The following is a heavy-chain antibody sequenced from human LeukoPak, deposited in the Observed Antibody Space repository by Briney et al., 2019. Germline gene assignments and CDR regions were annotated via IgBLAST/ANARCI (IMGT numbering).Heavy chain of an antibody. CDR1: GFTFSNYS. CDR2: ISGSSTYI. D-gene: IGHD1-26*01. J-gene: IGHJ3*01. Sequence: AGGSLRLSCAASGFTFSNYSMNWVRQAPGKGLEWVSCISGSSTYIYYADSLKGRFTISRDNAKNSLYLQMNSLRAEDTAVYYCARESDHSGDAFDFWGQGTMVTVSS. V-gene: IGHV3-21*01. CDR3: ARESDHSGDAFDF.